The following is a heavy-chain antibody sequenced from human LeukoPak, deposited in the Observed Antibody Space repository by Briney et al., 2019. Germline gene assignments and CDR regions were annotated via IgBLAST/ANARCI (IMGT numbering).Heavy chain of an antibody. J-gene: IGHJ4*02. CDR3: ARMSSSSWYVCDY. Sequence: GGSPRLSCAASGFTFNTYWMTWVRQAPGKGLEWVANIKQDGGEKYYGDSVEGRFTISRDNAKNSLYLQMNSLRAEDTAVYYCARMSSSSWYVCDYWGQGTLVTVSS. D-gene: IGHD6-13*01. CDR2: IKQDGGEK. V-gene: IGHV3-7*01. CDR1: GFTFNTYW.